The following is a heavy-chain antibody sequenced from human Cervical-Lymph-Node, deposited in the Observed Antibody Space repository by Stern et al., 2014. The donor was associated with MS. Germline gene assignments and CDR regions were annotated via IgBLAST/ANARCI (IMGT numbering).Heavy chain of an antibody. D-gene: IGHD6-6*01. V-gene: IGHV5-51*03. CDR2: TYPGDSDT. CDR3: ARRSGSSWDFDY. J-gene: IGHJ4*02. CDR1: GYTFTTHW. Sequence: EVQLVESGAEVKKPGESLKISCKGSGYTFTTHWIGWVRQMPGKGLAWMGVTYPGDSDTRYSPSFQVQFTISADRSINTAYLQWSSLKASDSAMYYCARRSGSSWDFDYWGQGTLVTVSS.